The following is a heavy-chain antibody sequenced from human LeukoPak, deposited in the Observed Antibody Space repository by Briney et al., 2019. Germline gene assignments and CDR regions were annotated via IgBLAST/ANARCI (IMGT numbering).Heavy chain of an antibody. CDR1: GYTFTCYY. J-gene: IGHJ4*02. CDR2: INPNSGGT. V-gene: IGHV1-2*02. CDR3: ARGLIHCSSTSCHDY. Sequence: ASVKVSCKASGYTFTCYYMHWVRQAPGQGLEWMGWINPNSGGTNYAQKFQGRVTMTRDTSISTAYMELSRLRSDDTAVYYCARGLIHCSSTSCHDYWGQGTLVTVSS. D-gene: IGHD2-2*01.